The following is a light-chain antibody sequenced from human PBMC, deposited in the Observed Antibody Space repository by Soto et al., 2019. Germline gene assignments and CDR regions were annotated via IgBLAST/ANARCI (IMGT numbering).Light chain of an antibody. V-gene: IGLV2-14*03. CDR3: SSYTSITSSVL. CDR2: DVI. CDR1: SSDVGGYDY. J-gene: IGLJ3*02. Sequence: QSALTQPASVSGSPGQSITISCTGTSSDVGGYDYVTWYQHHPGKAPKFIIFDVINRPSGVSNRFSGSKSGNTASLTISGLHTEDEGDYYCSSYTSITSSVLFGGGTKLTVL.